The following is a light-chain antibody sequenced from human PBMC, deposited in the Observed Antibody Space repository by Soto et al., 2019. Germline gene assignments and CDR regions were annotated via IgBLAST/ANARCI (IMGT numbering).Light chain of an antibody. V-gene: IGLV4-69*02. Sequence: QLVLTQSPSASASLGASVKLTCTLSSGHNSYAIAWHQQQPEKGPRYVMKINNDGSHIKGDGIPDRFSGSSSGAERYLTISSHQSEDEADYYCQTWGTGPWVFGGGTKLTVL. J-gene: IGLJ3*02. CDR2: INNDGSH. CDR1: SGHNSYA. CDR3: QTWGTGPWV.